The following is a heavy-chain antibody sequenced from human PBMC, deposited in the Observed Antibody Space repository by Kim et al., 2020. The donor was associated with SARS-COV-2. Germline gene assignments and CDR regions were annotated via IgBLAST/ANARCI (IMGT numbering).Heavy chain of an antibody. CDR1: GGSISSSSYY. V-gene: IGHV4-39*01. Sequence: SETLSLTCTVSGGSISSSSYYWGWIRQPPGKGLEWIGSIYYSGSTYYNPSLKSRVTISVDTSKNQFSLKLSSVTAADTAVYYCARHNGGWELLQYYYYGMDVWGQGTTVTVSS. J-gene: IGHJ6*02. D-gene: IGHD1-26*01. CDR2: IYYSGST. CDR3: ARHNGGWELLQYYYYGMDV.